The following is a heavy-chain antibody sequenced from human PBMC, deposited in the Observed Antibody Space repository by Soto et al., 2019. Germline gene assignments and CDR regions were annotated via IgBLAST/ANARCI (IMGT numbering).Heavy chain of an antibody. V-gene: IGHV4-30-4*01. J-gene: IGHJ4*02. CDR3: ARGQSGYSSGYYFDY. CDR2: IYYSGST. Sequence: PSETLSLTCTVSGGSISSGSYYWSWIRQPPGKGLEWIGYIYYSGSTYYNPSLKSRVTMSVDTSKNQFSLKLSSVTAADTAVYYCARGQSGYSSGYYFDYWGQGTLVTVSS. D-gene: IGHD5-18*01. CDR1: GGSISSGSYY.